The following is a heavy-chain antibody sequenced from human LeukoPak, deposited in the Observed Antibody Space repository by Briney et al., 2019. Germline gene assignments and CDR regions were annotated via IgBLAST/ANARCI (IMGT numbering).Heavy chain of an antibody. Sequence: GGSLRLSCAASGFTVSSNYMSWVRQAPGKGLEWVSVIYSGGSTYYADSVKGRFTISRDNSKNTLYLQMNSLRAEDTAVCYCARVSPVAGRSFDYWGQGTLVTVSS. V-gene: IGHV3-53*01. J-gene: IGHJ4*02. D-gene: IGHD6-19*01. CDR2: IYSGGST. CDR3: ARVSPVAGRSFDY. CDR1: GFTVSSNY.